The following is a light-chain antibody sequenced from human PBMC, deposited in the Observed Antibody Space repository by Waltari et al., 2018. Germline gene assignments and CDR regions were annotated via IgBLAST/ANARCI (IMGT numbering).Light chain of an antibody. Sequence: EIVLTQSPGTASLSPGERVTLSCRASQTVGSSSLAWYKQKPGQAPRLVIYRASRRATGIPDTCSGIGSGTDFILTISRLEPEDFAVYYCQQHGTLPATFGQGTKVEIK. CDR2: RAS. CDR1: QTVGSSS. CDR3: QQHGTLPAT. V-gene: IGKV3-20*01. J-gene: IGKJ1*01.